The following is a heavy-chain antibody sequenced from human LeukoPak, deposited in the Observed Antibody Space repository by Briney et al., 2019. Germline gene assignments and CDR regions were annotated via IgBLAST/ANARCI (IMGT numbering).Heavy chain of an antibody. D-gene: IGHD3-3*01. CDR1: GYTFTSYG. Sequence: ASVKVSCKASGYTFTSYGISWVRQAPGQGLEWMGWISAYNGNTNYAQKLQGRVTMTTDTSTSTAYMELRSLRSDDTAVYYCARDDRDFCDFWRPFDYWGQGTLVTVSS. V-gene: IGHV1-18*01. CDR2: ISAYNGNT. CDR3: ARDDRDFCDFWRPFDY. J-gene: IGHJ4*02.